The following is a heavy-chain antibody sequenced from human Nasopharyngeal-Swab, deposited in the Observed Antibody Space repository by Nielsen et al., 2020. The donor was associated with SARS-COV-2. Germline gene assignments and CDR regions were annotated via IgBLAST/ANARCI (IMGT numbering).Heavy chain of an antibody. V-gene: IGHV3-7*01. J-gene: IGHJ4*02. D-gene: IGHD3-10*01. Sequence: GESLKLSCVASGFPFRHYWLRLVLQAPAKGLEWVASIKQDGSEKNYVDSVKGRFTISRDNAKNSLFLQMDSLRTEDTAFYYCARVGGRTSPMGSWGQGTLVTVSS. CDR3: ARVGGRTSPMGS. CDR1: GFPFRHYW. CDR2: IKQDGSEK.